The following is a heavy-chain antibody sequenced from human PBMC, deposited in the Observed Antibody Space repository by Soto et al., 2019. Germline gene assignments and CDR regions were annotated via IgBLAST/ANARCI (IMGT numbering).Heavy chain of an antibody. D-gene: IGHD6-19*01. V-gene: IGHV3-23*01. CDR2: ISGSGGST. CDR3: ADGRSGWYERFDY. Sequence: PGGSLRLSCAASGFTFSSYAMSWVRQAPGKGLEWVSAISGSGGSTYYADSVKGRFTISRDNSKNTLYLQLNSLRAEDTAVYYYADGRSGWYERFDYWGQGNLLTVAS. CDR1: GFTFSSYA. J-gene: IGHJ4*02.